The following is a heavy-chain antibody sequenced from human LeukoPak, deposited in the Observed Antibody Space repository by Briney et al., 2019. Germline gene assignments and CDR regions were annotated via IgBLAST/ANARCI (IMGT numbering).Heavy chain of an antibody. CDR1: GGSISSSSYY. D-gene: IGHD3-3*01. Sequence: PSETLSLTCTVSGGSISSSSYYWGWIRQPPGKGLEWIGSIYYSGSTYYNPSLKSRVTISVDTSKNQFSLKLSSVTAADTAVYYCARLCPSYDFWSGYQRHFDYWGQGTLVTVSS. V-gene: IGHV4-39*01. CDR3: ARLCPSYDFWSGYQRHFDY. CDR2: IYYSGST. J-gene: IGHJ4*02.